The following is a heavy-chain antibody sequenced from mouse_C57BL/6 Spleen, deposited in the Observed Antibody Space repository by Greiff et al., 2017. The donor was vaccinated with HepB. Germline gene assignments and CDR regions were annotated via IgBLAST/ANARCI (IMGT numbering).Heavy chain of an antibody. CDR2: IDPNSGGT. CDR1: GYTFTSYW. D-gene: IGHD2-5*01. Sequence: VQLQQPGAELVKPGASVKLSCKASGYTFTSYWMHWVKQRPGRGLEWIGRIDPNSGGTKYNEKFKSKATLTVDKPSSTAYMQLSSLTSKDSAVYYCAREGAYYSNYGAMDYWGQGTSVTVSS. V-gene: IGHV1-72*01. CDR3: AREGAYYSNYGAMDY. J-gene: IGHJ4*01.